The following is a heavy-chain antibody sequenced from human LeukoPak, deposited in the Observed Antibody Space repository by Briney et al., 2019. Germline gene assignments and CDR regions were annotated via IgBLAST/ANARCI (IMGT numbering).Heavy chain of an antibody. CDR1: GGSFSGYY. CDR3: ASSYSLGYCSGGSCYPLYYFDY. D-gene: IGHD2-15*01. V-gene: IGHV4-34*01. Sequence: SETLSLTCAVYGGSFSGYYWSLIRQPPGKGLEWIGEINHSGSTNYNPSLKSRVTISVDTSKNQFSLKLSSVTAADTAVYYCASSYSLGYCSGGSCYPLYYFDYWGQGTLVTVSS. CDR2: INHSGST. J-gene: IGHJ4*02.